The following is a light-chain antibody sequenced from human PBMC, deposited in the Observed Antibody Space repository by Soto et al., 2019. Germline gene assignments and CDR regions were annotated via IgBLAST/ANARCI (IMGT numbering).Light chain of an antibody. CDR1: QSVSSY. Sequence: EIVLTQSPGTLSLSPLERATLSCRASQSVSSYLAWYQQKPGQAPRLLIYDASNRATGIPARFSGSGSGTDFTLTISSLEPEDFAVYYCQQRSNWPLLTFGGGTKVDIK. J-gene: IGKJ4*01. V-gene: IGKV3-11*01. CDR3: QQRSNWPLLT. CDR2: DAS.